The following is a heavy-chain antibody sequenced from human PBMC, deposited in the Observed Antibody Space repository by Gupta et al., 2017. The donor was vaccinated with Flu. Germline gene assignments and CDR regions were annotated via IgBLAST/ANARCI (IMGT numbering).Heavy chain of an antibody. D-gene: IGHD2-2*01. Sequence: ISWVRKAPGQGLEGMGGIIPIFGTANYAQEFQGRVTITADESTSTAYMELSSLRSEETAVYYCARSKVVPAAMPSYNWFDPWGQGTLVTVYS. CDR3: ARSKVVPAAMPSYNWFDP. CDR2: IIPIFGTA. V-gene: IGHV1-69*01. J-gene: IGHJ5*02.